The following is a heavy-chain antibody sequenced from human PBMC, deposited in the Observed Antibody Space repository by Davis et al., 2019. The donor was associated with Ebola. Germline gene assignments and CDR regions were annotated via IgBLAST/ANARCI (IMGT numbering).Heavy chain of an antibody. CDR1: GGTLSDDNW. Sequence: SETLSLTCAVSGGTLSDDNWWSWVRQTPGKALEWIGEINHSGSTNYNPSLKSRVTISVDTSKNQFSLKLSSVTAADTAVYYCARVLYSTGWYPIFAAFDLWGQGTMVTVSS. D-gene: IGHD6-19*01. CDR3: ARVLYSTGWYPIFAAFDL. CDR2: INHSGST. V-gene: IGHV4-4*02. J-gene: IGHJ3*01.